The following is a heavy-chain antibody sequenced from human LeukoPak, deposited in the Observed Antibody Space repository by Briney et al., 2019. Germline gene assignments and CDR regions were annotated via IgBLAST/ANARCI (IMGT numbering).Heavy chain of an antibody. V-gene: IGHV3-9*01. CDR3: AKTSMIVVVISPFDY. CDR1: GFTFRESP. CDR2: ISWNSGSV. Sequence: PGGSLRLSCAASGFTFRESPMTWVRQAPGKGLEWVSGISWNSGSVGYADSVKGRFTISRDNAKNSLYLQMNSLRAEDTALYYCAKTSMIVVVISPFDYWGQGTLVTVSS. D-gene: IGHD3-22*01. J-gene: IGHJ4*02.